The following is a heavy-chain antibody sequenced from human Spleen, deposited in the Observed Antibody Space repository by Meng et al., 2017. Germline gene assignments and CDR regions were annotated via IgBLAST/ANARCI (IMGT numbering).Heavy chain of an antibody. J-gene: IGHJ6*02. Sequence: GESLKISCAASGFTFSSYEMNWVRQAPGKGLEWVSYISSSGSTIYYADSVKGRFTISRDNAKNSLYLQMNSLRAEDTAVYYCARSRRKVYYYGSGSCQVLELDYYCYGMDVWGQGTTVTVSS. CDR2: ISSSGSTI. D-gene: IGHD3-10*01. CDR3: ARSRRKVYYYGSGSCQVLELDYYCYGMDV. V-gene: IGHV3-48*03. CDR1: GFTFSSYE.